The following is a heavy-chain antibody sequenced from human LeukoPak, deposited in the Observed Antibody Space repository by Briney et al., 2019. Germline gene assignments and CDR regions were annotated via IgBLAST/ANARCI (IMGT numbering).Heavy chain of an antibody. J-gene: IGHJ4*02. Sequence: PSETLSLTCTVSGGSISPYYWSWIRQPPGKGLEGLGYIYYSGNTEYKPSLKSRVAMSVDTSKNQFSLRLSSVTAADTAVYYCARSTGSTMFIDYWGQGTLVTVSS. CDR1: GGSISPYY. V-gene: IGHV4-59*01. D-gene: IGHD3-10*02. CDR2: IYYSGNT. CDR3: ARSTGSTMFIDY.